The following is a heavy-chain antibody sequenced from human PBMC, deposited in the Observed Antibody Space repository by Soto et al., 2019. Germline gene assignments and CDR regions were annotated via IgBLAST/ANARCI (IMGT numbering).Heavy chain of an antibody. CDR3: AHSGPTQVYSSSWYNWFDP. Sequence: ASGPTLVNPTQTLTLTCTFSGFSLSTSGVGVGWIRQPPGKALEWLALIYWDDDKRYSPSLKSRLTITKDTSKNQVVLTMTNMDPVDTATYYCAHSGPTQVYSSSWYNWFDPWGQGTLVTVSS. CDR2: IYWDDDK. D-gene: IGHD6-13*01. J-gene: IGHJ5*02. V-gene: IGHV2-5*02. CDR1: GFSLSTSGVG.